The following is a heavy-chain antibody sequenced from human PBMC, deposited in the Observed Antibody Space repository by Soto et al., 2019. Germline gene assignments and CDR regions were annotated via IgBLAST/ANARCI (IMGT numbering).Heavy chain of an antibody. J-gene: IGHJ6*03. CDR1: GFTFSSYW. CDR2: INSDASST. Sequence: GGSLRLSCAASGFTFSSYWMHWVGQAPGKGLVWVSRINSDASSTSYADSVKGRFTISRDNAKNTLYLQMNSLRAEDTAVYYCARAPTSLSSASYYYMDVWGKGTTVTVPS. CDR3: ARAPTSLSSASYYYMDV. V-gene: IGHV3-74*01. D-gene: IGHD6-25*01.